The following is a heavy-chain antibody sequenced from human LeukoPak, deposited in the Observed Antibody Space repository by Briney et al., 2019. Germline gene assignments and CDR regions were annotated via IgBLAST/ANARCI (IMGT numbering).Heavy chain of an antibody. CDR1: GFTFSHYA. J-gene: IGHJ3*02. CDR3: ARWVSTSYDAFDI. D-gene: IGHD6-6*01. Sequence: GGSLRLSCAASGFTFSHYAMHWVRQAPGKGLEYVSAISSDGGSTYYANSVKGRSTISRDNSKNMLYLQMGSLRAEDMAVYYCARWVSTSYDAFDIWGQGTMVTVSS. CDR2: ISSDGGST. V-gene: IGHV3-64*01.